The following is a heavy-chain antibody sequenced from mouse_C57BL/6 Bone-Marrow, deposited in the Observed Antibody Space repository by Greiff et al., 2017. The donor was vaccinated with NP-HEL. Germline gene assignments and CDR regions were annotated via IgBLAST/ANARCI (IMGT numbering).Heavy chain of an antibody. Sequence: EVQGVESGGGLVKPGGSLKLSCAASGFTFSSYAMSWVRQTPEKRLEWVATISDGGSYTYYPDNVKGRFIISRDNAKNNLYLQMSHLKSEDTAMYYCARVYDYDEGSYAMDYWGQGTSVTVSS. V-gene: IGHV5-4*01. J-gene: IGHJ4*01. CDR3: ARVYDYDEGSYAMDY. CDR2: ISDGGSYT. CDR1: GFTFSSYA. D-gene: IGHD2-4*01.